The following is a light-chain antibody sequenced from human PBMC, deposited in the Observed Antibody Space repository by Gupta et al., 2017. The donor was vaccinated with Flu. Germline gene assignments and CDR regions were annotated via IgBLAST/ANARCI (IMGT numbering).Light chain of an antibody. CDR2: QAS. J-gene: IGKJ4*01. CDR1: KSISSW. CDR3: QQYHSSPLT. V-gene: IGKV1-5*03. Sequence: DIKMSQSPSTLPPSVGDRVTITCRASKSISSWLAWYQLKPVKAPKLLIHQASSLESGVPSRFSGSGSGTAITLTISSLQPDHFATSFCQQYHSSPLTFGGGTKVEIK.